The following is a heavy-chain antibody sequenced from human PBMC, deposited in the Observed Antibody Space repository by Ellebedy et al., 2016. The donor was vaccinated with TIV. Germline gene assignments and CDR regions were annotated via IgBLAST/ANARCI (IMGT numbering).Heavy chain of an antibody. J-gene: IGHJ4*02. D-gene: IGHD3-22*01. CDR1: GDSINGYY. V-gene: IGHV4-39*01. Sequence: MPSETLSLTCTVSGDSINGYYWSWIRQPPGQGLEWIGSIYYSGSTYYNPSLNSRVTISVDTSKKQFSLKLSSVTAADTAVYYCARSSMIVVVPFDYWGQGTLVTVSS. CDR2: IYYSGST. CDR3: ARSSMIVVVPFDY.